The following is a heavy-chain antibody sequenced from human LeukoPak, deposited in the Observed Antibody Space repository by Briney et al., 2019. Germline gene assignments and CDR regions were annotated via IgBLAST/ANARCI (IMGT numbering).Heavy chain of an antibody. V-gene: IGHV3-48*01. CDR2: SSGDCKTI. Sequence: SAGTLSLSCTASGFTFSTYSMTWVRQAPGKGQEWVSYSSGDCKTIYYAESVKGRFTICRDNARTAVSLKMDTLRVDDTAVYYCVRTGDPYGDYNYDYYMDVWGKGTTVTVSS. J-gene: IGHJ6*03. CDR3: VRTGDPYGDYNYDYYMDV. D-gene: IGHD4-17*01. CDR1: GFTFSTYS.